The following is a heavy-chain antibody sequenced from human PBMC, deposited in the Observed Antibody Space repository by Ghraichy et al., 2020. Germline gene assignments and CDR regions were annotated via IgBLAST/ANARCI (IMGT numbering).Heavy chain of an antibody. V-gene: IGHV3-21*01. D-gene: IGHD4-17*01. J-gene: IGHJ4*02. CDR3: AREDGDYKAEY. CDR2: ISSSSSYI. Sequence: GGSLRLSCAASGFTFSSYSMNWVRQAPGKGLEWVSSISSSSSYIYYADSVKGRFTISRDNAKNSLYLQINSLRAEDTAVYYCAREDGDYKAEYWGQGTLVTVSS. CDR1: GFTFSSYS.